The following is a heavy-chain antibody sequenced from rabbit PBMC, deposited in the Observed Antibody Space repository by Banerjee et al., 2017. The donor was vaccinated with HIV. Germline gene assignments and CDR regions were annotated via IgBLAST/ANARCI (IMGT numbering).Heavy chain of an antibody. J-gene: IGHJ4*01. CDR3: ARAGVIGWNFNL. CDR2: INTSSGNI. CDR1: GFSFSNKYV. Sequence: QEQLEESGGDLVKPEGSLTLTCTASGFSFSNKYVMCWVRQAPGKGLEWIACINTSSGNIVYATWAKGRFTISKTSSTTVTLQMTSLTAADTATYFCARAGVIGWNFNLWGPGTLVTVS. V-gene: IGHV1S45*01. D-gene: IGHD1-1*01.